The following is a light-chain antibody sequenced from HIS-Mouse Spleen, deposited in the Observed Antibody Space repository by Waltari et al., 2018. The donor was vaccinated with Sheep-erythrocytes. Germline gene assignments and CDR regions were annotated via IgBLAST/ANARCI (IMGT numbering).Light chain of an antibody. CDR2: EGS. Sequence: QSALTQPASVSGSPGQSITISCTGTSRDAGRYNLVSRYQQHPGKAPKLMIYEGSKRPSGVSNRFSGSKSGNTASLTISGLQAEDEADYYCCSYAGSSTPWVFGGGTKLTVL. V-gene: IGLV2-23*01. CDR3: CSYAGSSTPWV. J-gene: IGLJ3*02. CDR1: SRDAGRYNL.